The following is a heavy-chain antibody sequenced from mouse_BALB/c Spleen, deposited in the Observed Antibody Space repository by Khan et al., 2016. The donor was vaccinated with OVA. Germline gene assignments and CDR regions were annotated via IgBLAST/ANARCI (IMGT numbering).Heavy chain of an antibody. J-gene: IGHJ2*01. CDR2: TNPTNGRT. Sequence: QLQQSGAELVKAGASVKMSCKASGYTFTSYWMHWVKQRLGQGLEWFAETNPTNGRTYYNEKFKSQATLTVDKSSSTAYMLLSGPTFEDSAVYYCARIKKIVATYFDYWGQGTTLTVSS. CDR3: ARIKKIVATYFDY. CDR1: GYTFTSYW. D-gene: IGHD1-1*01. V-gene: IGHV1S81*02.